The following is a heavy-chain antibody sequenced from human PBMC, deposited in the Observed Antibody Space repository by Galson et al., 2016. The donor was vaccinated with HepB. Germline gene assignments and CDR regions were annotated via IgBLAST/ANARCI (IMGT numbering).Heavy chain of an antibody. J-gene: IGHJ6*02. V-gene: IGHV3-7*01. CDR3: ARDKSFYYYGMDV. CDR1: GFTFSKYW. CDR2: IKEDGSER. Sequence: SLRLSCAVSGFTFSKYWMSWVRQAPGKGLEWVANIKEDGSERYFVDSVKGRFTVSRDNAKNSLYLQMNSLRVDDTAVYYCARDKSFYYYGMDVWGQGTMVTVSS.